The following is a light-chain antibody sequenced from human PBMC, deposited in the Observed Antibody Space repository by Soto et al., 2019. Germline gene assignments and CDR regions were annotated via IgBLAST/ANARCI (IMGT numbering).Light chain of an antibody. Sequence: EIVLTQSPGTLSLSPGERATLSCRASQSVSTYLAWYQQQPGQAPRLLIYGASSSATGIPDRFSGSGSGTDFIRTISRLEPEDSAVYYCQQYGRTFCGGTKVEIK. CDR3: QQYGRT. V-gene: IGKV3-20*01. J-gene: IGKJ4*01. CDR1: QSVSTY. CDR2: GAS.